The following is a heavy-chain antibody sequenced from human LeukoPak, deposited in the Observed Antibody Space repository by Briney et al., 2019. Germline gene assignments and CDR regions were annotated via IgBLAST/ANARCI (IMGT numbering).Heavy chain of an antibody. Sequence: SETLSLTCAVSGGSISSGGYSWSWIRQPPGKGLEWIGYIYHSGSTYYNPSLKSRVTISVDRSKNQFSLKLSSVTAADTAVYYCARVKGGSGSYYPYIWFDPWGQGTLVTVSS. CDR1: GGSISSGGYS. D-gene: IGHD3-10*01. V-gene: IGHV4-30-2*01. CDR2: IYHSGST. CDR3: ARVKGGSGSYYPYIWFDP. J-gene: IGHJ5*02.